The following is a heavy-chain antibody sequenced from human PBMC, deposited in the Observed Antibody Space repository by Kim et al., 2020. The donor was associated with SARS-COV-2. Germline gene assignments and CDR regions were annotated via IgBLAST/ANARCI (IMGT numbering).Heavy chain of an antibody. CDR3: ARHPRVFGVVIFD. CDR1: GGSISSSRYY. Sequence: SENLSLTCTVSGGSISSSRYYWGWIRQPPGKGLEWIGRIFYSGSSYYIPSLQSRLTVSVDTSKNQFSLTLNSVTAADTAVLHCARHPRVFGVVIFD. J-gene: IGHJ3*01. V-gene: IGHV4-39*01. CDR2: IFYSGSS. D-gene: IGHD3-3*01.